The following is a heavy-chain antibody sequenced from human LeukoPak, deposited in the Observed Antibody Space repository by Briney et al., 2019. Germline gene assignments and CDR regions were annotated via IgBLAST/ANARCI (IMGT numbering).Heavy chain of an antibody. J-gene: IGHJ4*02. CDR1: GFAVSSKY. CDR3: ARDAETSLAN. D-gene: IGHD5-24*01. CDR2: IYLDGRA. V-gene: IGHV3-66*01. Sequence: PGGSLRLSCAASGFAVSSKYMNWVRQAPGKGLEWVTVIYLDGRADYADSVKGRFTISSDNSKNTVYLQMNSLKGEDTAVYYCARDAETSLANWGQGTLVTVSP.